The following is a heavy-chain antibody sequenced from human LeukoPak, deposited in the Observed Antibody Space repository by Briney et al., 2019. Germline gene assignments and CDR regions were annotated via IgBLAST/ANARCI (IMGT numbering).Heavy chain of an antibody. Sequence: PVGSLRLSCAASGFAFSDFWMSWVRQAPGKGLEWVANIRHDGNAKNYVPSVRGRFTISRDSAKNSLYLQMNSLTVEDTAVYYCATSHDSAGNDWGQGTLVTVSS. V-gene: IGHV3-7*01. CDR1: GFAFSDFW. CDR2: IRHDGNAK. D-gene: IGHD2-15*01. CDR3: ATSHDSAGND. J-gene: IGHJ4*02.